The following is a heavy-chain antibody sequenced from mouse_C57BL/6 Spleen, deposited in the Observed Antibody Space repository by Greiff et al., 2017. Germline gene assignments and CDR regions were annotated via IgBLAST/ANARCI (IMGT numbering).Heavy chain of an antibody. J-gene: IGHJ1*03. D-gene: IGHD1-1*01. V-gene: IGHV1-39*01. Sequence: EVQLQQSGPELVKPGASVKISCKASGYSFPDYNMNWVKQSNGKSLEWIGVINPNYGTTSYNQKFKGKATLTVDQSSSTAYMQLNSLTYEASAVYYCARSYYYGSSVYWYFEVWGTGTTVTVSS. CDR1: GYSFPDYN. CDR3: ARSYYYGSSVYWYFEV. CDR2: INPNYGTT.